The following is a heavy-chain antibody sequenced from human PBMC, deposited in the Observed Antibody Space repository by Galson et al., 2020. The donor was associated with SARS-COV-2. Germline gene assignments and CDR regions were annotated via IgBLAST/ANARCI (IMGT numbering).Heavy chain of an antibody. CDR1: GGSISSGDYY. Sequence: SETLSLTCTVSGGSISSGDYYWSWIRQPPGKGLEWIGYIYYSGSTYYNPSLKSRVTISVDTSKNQFSLKLSSVTAADTAVYYCARWGHYYGSGSPLSDYWGQGTLVTVSS. CDR3: ARWGHYYGSGSPLSDY. J-gene: IGHJ4*02. CDR2: IYYSGST. D-gene: IGHD3-10*01. V-gene: IGHV4-30-4*08.